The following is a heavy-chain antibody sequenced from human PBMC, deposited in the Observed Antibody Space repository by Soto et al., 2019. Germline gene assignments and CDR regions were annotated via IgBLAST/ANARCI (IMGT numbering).Heavy chain of an antibody. J-gene: IGHJ1*01. CDR2: IYWDDDK. V-gene: IGHV2-5*02. CDR3: AHTGYSSGWWFEKGGEKHFQH. CDR1: GFSLSTSGVG. Sequence: QITLKESGPTLVKPTQTLTLTCTFSGFSLSTSGVGVGWIRQPPGKALEWLALIYWDDDKRYSPSLKSRLTITKDTSKNQVVLTMTNMDPVDTATYYCAHTGYSSGWWFEKGGEKHFQHWGQGTLVTVSS. D-gene: IGHD6-19*01.